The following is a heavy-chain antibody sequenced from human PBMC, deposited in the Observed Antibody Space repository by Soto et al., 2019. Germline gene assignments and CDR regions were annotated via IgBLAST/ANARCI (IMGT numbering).Heavy chain of an antibody. Sequence: SVKVSCKASGFTFTSSAVQWVRQARGQRLEWIGWIVVGSGNTNYAQKFQERVTITRDMSTSTAYMELSSLRSEDTAVYYCAAASYSSGPMTNWGQGTLVTVSS. J-gene: IGHJ4*02. CDR3: AAASYSSGPMTN. V-gene: IGHV1-58*01. D-gene: IGHD6-19*01. CDR1: GFTFTSSA. CDR2: IVVGSGNT.